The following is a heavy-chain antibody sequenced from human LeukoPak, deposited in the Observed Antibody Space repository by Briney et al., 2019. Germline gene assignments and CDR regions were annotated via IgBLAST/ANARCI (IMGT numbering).Heavy chain of an antibody. Sequence: GGSLRLSCAASGFTFSTSSMNWVRQAPGKGLEWVSSITSSSSYIYYADSVKGRFTISRDNAKNSLYLQMNSLRAEDTAVYYCARGTVTALDYWGQGTLVTVSS. J-gene: IGHJ4*02. D-gene: IGHD2-21*02. CDR2: ITSSSSYI. V-gene: IGHV3-21*01. CDR3: ARGTVTALDY. CDR1: GFTFSTSS.